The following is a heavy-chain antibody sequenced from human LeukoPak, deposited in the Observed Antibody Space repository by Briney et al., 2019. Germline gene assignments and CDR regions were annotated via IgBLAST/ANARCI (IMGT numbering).Heavy chain of an antibody. V-gene: IGHV3-30-3*01. CDR2: ISYDGSNK. CDR1: GFTFSSDA. Sequence: GGSLRLSCAASGFTFSSDAMHWVRQAPGKGLEWVAVISYDGSNKYYADSVKGRFTISRDNSKNTLYLQMNSLRAEDTAVYYCARAEGLDYGDYYFDYWGQGTLVTVSS. J-gene: IGHJ4*02. CDR3: ARAEGLDYGDYYFDY. D-gene: IGHD4-17*01.